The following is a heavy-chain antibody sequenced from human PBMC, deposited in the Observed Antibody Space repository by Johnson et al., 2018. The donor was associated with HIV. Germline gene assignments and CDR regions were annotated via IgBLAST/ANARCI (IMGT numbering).Heavy chain of an antibody. D-gene: IGHD6-19*01. CDR1: GFTFRNHD. CDR3: ARDFGYSSGWYRDDAFDI. J-gene: IGHJ3*02. V-gene: IGHV3-13*01. CDR2: IGPTGDT. Sequence: VQLVESGGGLVQPGGSLRLSCAASGFTFRNHDMHWVRQATGKGLEWVSAIGPTGDTYYPGSVKGRFTISRDNSKNTLHLQMNSLRAEDTAVYYCARDFGYSSGWYRDDAFDIRGQGTMVTVSS.